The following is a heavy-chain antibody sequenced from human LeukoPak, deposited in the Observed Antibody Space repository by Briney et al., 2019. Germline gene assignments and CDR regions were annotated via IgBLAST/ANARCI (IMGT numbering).Heavy chain of an antibody. J-gene: IGHJ4*02. Sequence: GGSLRLSCAASGFTFSSYAMHWVRQAPGKGLEWVAVISYDGSNKYYADSVKGRFTISGDNSKNTLYLQMNSLRAEDTAVYYCARKSRDGYNGFDYWGQGTLVTVSS. CDR3: ARKSRDGYNGFDY. CDR1: GFTFSSYA. CDR2: ISYDGSNK. V-gene: IGHV3-30-3*01. D-gene: IGHD5-24*01.